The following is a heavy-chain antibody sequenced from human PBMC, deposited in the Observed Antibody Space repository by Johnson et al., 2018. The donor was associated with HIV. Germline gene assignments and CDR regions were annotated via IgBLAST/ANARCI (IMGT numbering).Heavy chain of an antibody. CDR1: GFTFSTFG. D-gene: IGHD1-26*01. Sequence: QVQLVESGGGVVQPGGSLRLSCAASGFTFSTFGMHWVRQAPGKGLEWVSFKRYDGSNKYYADFVKGRFTTSRDNSKNTLYLQMNSLRAEDTAVYYCAKDLTAFIVGANDAFDIWGQGTMVTVSS. J-gene: IGHJ3*02. CDR3: AKDLTAFIVGANDAFDI. CDR2: KRYDGSNK. V-gene: IGHV3-30*02.